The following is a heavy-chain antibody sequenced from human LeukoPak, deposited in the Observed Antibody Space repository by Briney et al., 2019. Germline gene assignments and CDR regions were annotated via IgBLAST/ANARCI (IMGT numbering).Heavy chain of an antibody. CDR1: GGSISSYY. CDR3: ARVVTPLDAFDI. D-gene: IGHD2-15*01. CDR2: IYTSGST. J-gene: IGHJ3*02. V-gene: IGHV4-4*07. Sequence: SETLSLTCTVSGGSISSYYWSWIRQPAGKGLEWIGRIYTSGSTNYSPSLKSRVTISLDTSKNQFSLRLSSVTAADTAVYYCARVVTPLDAFDIWGQGTMVTVSS.